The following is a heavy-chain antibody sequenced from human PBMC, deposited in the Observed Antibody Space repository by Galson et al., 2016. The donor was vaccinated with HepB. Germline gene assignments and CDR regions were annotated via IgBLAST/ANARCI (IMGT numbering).Heavy chain of an antibody. CDR2: ISYDGSNK. D-gene: IGHD6-19*01. Sequence: SLRLSCAASGFTFSSYGMHWVRQAPGKGLEWVAVISYDGSNKYYADSVKGRFTISRDNSKSTLYLQMNSLRAEDTAIYYCAKPNSDGWYISTNWGQGTLVTVSS. CDR3: AKPNSDGWYISTN. CDR1: GFTFSSYG. J-gene: IGHJ4*02. V-gene: IGHV3-30*18.